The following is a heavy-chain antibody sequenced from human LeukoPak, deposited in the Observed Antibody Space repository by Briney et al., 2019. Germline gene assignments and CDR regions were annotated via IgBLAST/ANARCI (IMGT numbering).Heavy chain of an antibody. CDR3: AKDRSTGSYYPYYYYGMDV. Sequence: PGRSLRLSCAASGFTFSSSGMHWVRQAPGKGLEWVASISYDGSNKYYADSVKGRFTISRDNSKNTLYLQMNSLRAEDTAVYYCAKDRSTGSYYPYYYYGMDVWGQGTTVTDSS. CDR1: GFTFSSSG. D-gene: IGHD1-26*01. J-gene: IGHJ6*02. V-gene: IGHV3-30*18. CDR2: ISYDGSNK.